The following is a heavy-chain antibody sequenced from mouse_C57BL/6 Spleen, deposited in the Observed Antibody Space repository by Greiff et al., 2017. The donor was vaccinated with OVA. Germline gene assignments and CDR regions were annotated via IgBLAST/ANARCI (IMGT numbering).Heavy chain of an antibody. CDR3: ARRMIYYYGSSYRPFDY. D-gene: IGHD1-1*01. J-gene: IGHJ2*01. CDR2: INPNNGGT. CDR1: GYTFTDYN. V-gene: IGHV1-18*01. Sequence: EVNLVESGPELVKPGASVKIPCKASGYTFTDYNMDWVKQSHGKSLEWIGDINPNNGGTIYNQKFKGKATLTVDKSSSTAYMELRSLTSEDTAVYYCARRMIYYYGSSYRPFDYWGQGTTLTVSS.